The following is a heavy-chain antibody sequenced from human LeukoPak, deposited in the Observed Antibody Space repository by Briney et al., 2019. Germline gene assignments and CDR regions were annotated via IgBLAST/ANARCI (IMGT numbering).Heavy chain of an antibody. CDR3: ARVSFGFGGSFNWFDP. V-gene: IGHV4-28*03. CDR2: IYQSGST. CDR1: GGSISSTNW. D-gene: IGHD2-15*01. Sequence: PSETLPLTCAVSGGSISSTNWWSWIRQPPGKGLEWIGYIYQSGSTYYNPSLKSRVTISLDRSKNQFSLKLSSVTAADTAAYLCARVSFGFGGSFNWFDPWGQGTLVTVSS. J-gene: IGHJ5*02.